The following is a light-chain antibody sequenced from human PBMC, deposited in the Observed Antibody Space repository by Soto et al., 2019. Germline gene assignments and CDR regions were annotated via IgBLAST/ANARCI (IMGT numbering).Light chain of an antibody. V-gene: IGKV3-11*01. Sequence: EIVLTQSPATLSLSPGERATLSCRASQSVSSYLAWYQQKPGQAPRLLIYDASNRATGIPARFSGSGSGTDFTLTISSLEPQDFAVYYCQQRSNWLITFAQATRLEIK. CDR3: QQRSNWLIT. CDR2: DAS. CDR1: QSVSSY. J-gene: IGKJ5*01.